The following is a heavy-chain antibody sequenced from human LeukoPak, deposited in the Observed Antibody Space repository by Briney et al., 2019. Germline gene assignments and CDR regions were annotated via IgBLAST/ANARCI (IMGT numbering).Heavy chain of an antibody. Sequence: GRSLRLSCAASGLTFSSYAMHWVRLAPGKGLEWVALTSYHGNNKYYADSVKGRFTISRDNSKNTLYLQMNSLRADDTAVYYCARDAFFYDSGGYYFPDAFDIWGQGTMVTVSS. CDR3: ARDAFFYDSGGYYFPDAFDI. CDR2: TSYHGNNK. CDR1: GLTFSSYA. D-gene: IGHD3-22*01. V-gene: IGHV3-30*04. J-gene: IGHJ3*02.